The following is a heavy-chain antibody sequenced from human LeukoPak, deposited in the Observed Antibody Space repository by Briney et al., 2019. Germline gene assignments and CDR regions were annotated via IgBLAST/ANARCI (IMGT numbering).Heavy chain of an antibody. D-gene: IGHD1-26*01. CDR1: GFTVSSHY. CDR3: ARGISGNYSPSDY. Sequence: PGGSLRLSCAASGFTVSSHYMTWVRQAPGKGLEWVSLIYGGGGTYYADSVQGRLTISRDNSKNTVYLQMNNVRVEDTAVHYCARGISGNYSPSDYWGQGTLVTVSS. V-gene: IGHV3-53*01. CDR2: IYGGGGT. J-gene: IGHJ4*02.